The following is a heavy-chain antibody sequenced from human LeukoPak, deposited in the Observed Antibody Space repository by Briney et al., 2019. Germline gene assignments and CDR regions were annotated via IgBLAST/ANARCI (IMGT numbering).Heavy chain of an antibody. CDR3: ARDHTIFGVVKGWFDP. V-gene: IGHV1-8*03. CDR2: MNPNSGNT. D-gene: IGHD3-3*01. Sequence: ASVKVSCKASGYTFTSYDINWVRQATGQGLEWMGWMNPNSGNTGYAQKFQGRVTITRNTSISTAYMELSSLRSEDTAMYYCARDHTIFGVVKGWFDPWGQGTLVTVSS. CDR1: GYTFTSYD. J-gene: IGHJ5*02.